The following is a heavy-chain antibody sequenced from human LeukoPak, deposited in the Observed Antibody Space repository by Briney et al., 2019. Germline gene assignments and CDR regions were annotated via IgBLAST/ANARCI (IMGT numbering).Heavy chain of an antibody. V-gene: IGHV3-21*01. CDR2: ISSSSSYI. D-gene: IGHD3-10*01. CDR3: ARGRVTMVRGATHYYYYGMDV. Sequence: GGSLGLSCAVSGFTFSTYSMNWVRQAPGKGLEWVSSISSSSSYIYYADSVKGRFTISRDNAKNSLYLQMNSLRAEDTAVYYCARGRVTMVRGATHYYYYGMDVWGQGTTVTVSS. CDR1: GFTFSTYS. J-gene: IGHJ6*02.